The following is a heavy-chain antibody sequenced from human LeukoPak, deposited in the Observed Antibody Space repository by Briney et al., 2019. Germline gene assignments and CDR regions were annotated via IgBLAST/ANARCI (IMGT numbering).Heavy chain of an antibody. J-gene: IGHJ4*02. V-gene: IGHV3-30*04. Sequence: GRSLRLSCAASGFTFSSYAMHWVRQAPGKGLEWVAVISYDGSNKYYADSVKGRFTISRDNSKNTLYLQMNSLRAEDTAVYYCARDRAAGSGSYYSLFVDYWGQGTLVTVSS. CDR2: ISYDGSNK. D-gene: IGHD3-10*01. CDR3: ARDRAAGSGSYYSLFVDY. CDR1: GFTFSSYA.